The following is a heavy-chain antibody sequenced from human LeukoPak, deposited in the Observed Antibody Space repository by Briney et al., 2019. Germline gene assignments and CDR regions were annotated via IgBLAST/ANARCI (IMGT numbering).Heavy chain of an antibody. J-gene: IGHJ6*03. V-gene: IGHV4-39*07. CDR3: ARVNYDFWSGYYITRTYYMDV. Sequence: KPSETLSLTCIVSGGSISSSNYYWGWIRQPPGKGLEWIGTIYYTGSTYYNPSLKSRVTISVDTSKNQFSLKLSSVTAADTAVYYCARVNYDFWSGYYITRTYYMDVWGKGTTVTVSS. CDR2: IYYTGST. CDR1: GGSISSSNYY. D-gene: IGHD3-3*01.